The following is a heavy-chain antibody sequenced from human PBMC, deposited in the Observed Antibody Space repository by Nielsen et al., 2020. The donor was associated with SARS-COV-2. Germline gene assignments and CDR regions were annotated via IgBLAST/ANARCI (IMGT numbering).Heavy chain of an antibody. CDR3: ARERVGGITIFGVVTRYGTDV. J-gene: IGHJ6*02. CDR2: IYYSGST. D-gene: IGHD3-3*01. Sequence: SWIRQPPGKGLEWIGYIYYSGSTYYNPSLKSRVTISVDTSKNQFSLKLSSVTAADTALYYCARERVGGITIFGVVTRYGTDVWGQGTTVTVSS. V-gene: IGHV4-30-4*01.